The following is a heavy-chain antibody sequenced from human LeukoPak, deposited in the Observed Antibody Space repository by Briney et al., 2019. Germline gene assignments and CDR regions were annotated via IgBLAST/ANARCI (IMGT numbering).Heavy chain of an antibody. CDR2: INPNTGGS. Sequence: ASVKVSCKASGYTFTGFYMHWVRQAPGQGLEGMGRINPNTGGSNYAQNFQGRVTMTSDTSISTAYMELSRLKSDDTAVYYCAREVGYSSSYYGGFDPWGQGTLVTVSS. V-gene: IGHV1-2*06. CDR3: AREVGYSSSYYGGFDP. J-gene: IGHJ5*02. CDR1: GYTFTGFY. D-gene: IGHD6-19*01.